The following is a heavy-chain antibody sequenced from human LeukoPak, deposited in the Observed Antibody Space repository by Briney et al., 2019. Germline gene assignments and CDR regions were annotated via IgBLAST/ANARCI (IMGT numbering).Heavy chain of an antibody. CDR2: ITSSGNTM. CDR3: AKNLLGSGAYSWYFDL. J-gene: IGHJ2*01. D-gene: IGHD1-26*01. V-gene: IGHV3-48*03. Sequence: GGSLRLSCAASGFTFSSYEMNWVRQAPGKGLEWVSFITSSGNTMYYADSVKGRVTISRDNSKNTLYLQMNSLRAEDTAVYSCAKNLLGSGAYSWYFDLWGRGTLVTVSS. CDR1: GFTFSSYE.